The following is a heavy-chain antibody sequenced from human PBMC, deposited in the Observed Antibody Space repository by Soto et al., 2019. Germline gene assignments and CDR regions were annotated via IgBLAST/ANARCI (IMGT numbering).Heavy chain of an antibody. V-gene: IGHV4-4*07. CDR3: ARGPKVVPAAITSTGEYYFYY. J-gene: IGHJ4*02. CDR2: IYTSGST. CDR1: GGSISSYD. Sequence: PSETLSLTCTVSGGSISSYDWSWIRQPAGKGLEWIGRIYTSGSTNYNPSLKSRVTMSVDTAKNQFSLKLSSVTPADTAVYYCARGPKVVPAAITSTGEYYFYYWGQGVLVTVSS. D-gene: IGHD2-2*02.